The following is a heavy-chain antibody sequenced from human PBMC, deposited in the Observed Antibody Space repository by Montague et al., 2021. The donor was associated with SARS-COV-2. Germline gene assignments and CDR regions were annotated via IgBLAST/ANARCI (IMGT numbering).Heavy chain of an antibody. Sequence: SETLSLTCTVSGGSITEINYYWGWIRQPPGKGLKWIGNIFHSGSTYYNPSLMSRFTISVATSRNEFSLKVNSVTAADTAVYYCGRQKHDFWSGRFPDDFDSWGQGTLVTVSS. D-gene: IGHD3-3*01. CDR1: GGSITEINYY. J-gene: IGHJ4*02. V-gene: IGHV4-39*01. CDR2: IFHSGST. CDR3: GRQKHDFWSGRFPDDFDS.